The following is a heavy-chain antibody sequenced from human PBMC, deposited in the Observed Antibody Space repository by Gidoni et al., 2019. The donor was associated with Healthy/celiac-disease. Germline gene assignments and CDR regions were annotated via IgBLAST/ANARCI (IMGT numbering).Heavy chain of an antibody. CDR1: GFTFGDYA. CDR2: IRSKAYGGTT. J-gene: IGHJ1*01. V-gene: IGHV3-49*04. Sequence: EVQLVESGGGLVQPGRSLRLSCNASGFTFGDYAMSWVRQAPGKGLEWVGFIRSKAYGGTTEYAASVKGRFTISRDDSKSIAYLQMNSLKTEDTAVYYCTRVSSCGGDCYKGYFQHWGQGTLVTVSS. CDR3: TRVSSCGGDCYKGYFQH. D-gene: IGHD2-21*02.